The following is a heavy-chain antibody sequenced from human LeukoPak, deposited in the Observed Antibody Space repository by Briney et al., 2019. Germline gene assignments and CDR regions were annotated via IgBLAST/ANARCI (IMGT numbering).Heavy chain of an antibody. D-gene: IGHD5-18*01. CDR3: ARDVRGNSLGDY. CDR2: IYSGGST. Sequence: PGGSLRLSCAASGFTVSSNYMSWVRQAPGKGLEWVSGIYSGGSTYYADSVKGRFTLSRDNSKNTLYLQMNTLSAEDTAVYYCARDVRGNSLGDYWGQGTLVTVST. CDR1: GFTVSSNY. J-gene: IGHJ4*02. V-gene: IGHV3-53*01.